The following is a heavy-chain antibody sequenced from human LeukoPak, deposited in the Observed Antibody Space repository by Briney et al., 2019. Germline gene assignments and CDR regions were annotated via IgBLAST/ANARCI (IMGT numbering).Heavy chain of an antibody. CDR1: RFTFSNAW. D-gene: IGHD6-19*01. Sequence: GGSLRLSCEGSRFTFSNAWMTWVRQAPGKGLEWVSSITTSSSYMFYADSVRGRFTISRDNAENSLYLQMNSLRDEDTAVYYCARDPYSGGYGAYYYYYMDVWGKGTTVTVSS. CDR2: ITTSSSYM. CDR3: ARDPYSGGYGAYYYYYMDV. J-gene: IGHJ6*03. V-gene: IGHV3-21*01.